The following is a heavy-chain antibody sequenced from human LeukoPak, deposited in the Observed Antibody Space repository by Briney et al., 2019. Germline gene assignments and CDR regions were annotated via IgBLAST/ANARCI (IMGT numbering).Heavy chain of an antibody. V-gene: IGHV3-7*01. CDR3: ARASTYYDFWSGPGGAFDI. CDR1: GFTFSNYW. J-gene: IGHJ3*02. D-gene: IGHD3-3*01. CDR2: IKQDGSEK. Sequence: GGSLRLSCAASGFTFSNYWMSWVRQAPGKGLEWVANIKQDGSEKYYVDSVKGRFTISRDNAKNSLYLQMNSLRAEDTAVYYCARASTYYDFWSGPGGAFDIWGQGTMVTVSS.